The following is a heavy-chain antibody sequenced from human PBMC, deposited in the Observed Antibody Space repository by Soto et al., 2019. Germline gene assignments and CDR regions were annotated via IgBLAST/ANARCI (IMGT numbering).Heavy chain of an antibody. CDR1: GFTFSSYA. J-gene: IGHJ6*02. CDR3: AKVGGEGYFERYYYYGMDV. V-gene: IGHV3-23*01. D-gene: IGHD1-26*01. CDR2: ISGSGGST. Sequence: GGSLRLSCAASGFTFSSYAMSWVRQAPGKGLEWVSAISGSGGSTYYADSVKGRFTISRDNSKNTLYLQMNSLRAEDTAVYYCAKVGGEGYFERYYYYGMDVWGQGTTVTVSS.